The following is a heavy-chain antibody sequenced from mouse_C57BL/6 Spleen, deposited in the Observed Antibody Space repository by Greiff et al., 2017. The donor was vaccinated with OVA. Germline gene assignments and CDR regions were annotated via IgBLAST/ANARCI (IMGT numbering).Heavy chain of an antibody. J-gene: IGHJ2*01. V-gene: IGHV5-9-1*02. CDR3: TRDHYYGSSDGYYFDY. Sequence: EVHLVESGEGLVKPGGSLKLSCAASGFTFSSYAMSWVRQTPEKRLEWVAYISSGGDYIYYADTVKGRFTISRDNARNTLYLQMSSLKSEDTAMYYCTRDHYYGSSDGYYFDYWGQGTTLTVSS. CDR1: GFTFSSYA. D-gene: IGHD1-1*01. CDR2: ISSGGDYI.